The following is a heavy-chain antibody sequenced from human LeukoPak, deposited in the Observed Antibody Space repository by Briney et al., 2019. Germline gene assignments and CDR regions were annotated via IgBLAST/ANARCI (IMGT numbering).Heavy chain of an antibody. J-gene: IGHJ3*02. D-gene: IGHD6-13*01. Sequence: GRSLRLSCAASGFTFSSYGMHWVRQAPGKGLEWVAVISYDGNNKYYADSVKGRFTISRDNSKNTLYLQMNSLRAEDTAVYYCARDISSSLDAFDIWGQGTMVTVSS. CDR2: ISYDGNNK. V-gene: IGHV3-30*03. CDR3: ARDISSSLDAFDI. CDR1: GFTFSSYG.